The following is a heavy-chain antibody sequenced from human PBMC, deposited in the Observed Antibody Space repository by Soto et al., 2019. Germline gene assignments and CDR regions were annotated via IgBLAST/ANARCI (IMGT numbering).Heavy chain of an antibody. CDR2: ISYDGSNK. V-gene: IGHV3-30*03. CDR1: GFTFSSYG. J-gene: IGHJ3*02. Sequence: SLRLSCAASGFTFSSYGMHWVHQAPGKGLEWVAVISYDGSNKYYADSVKGRFTISRDNSKNTLYLQMNSLRAEDTAVYYCARDGDYDILTGYYTGPRAFDIWGQGTMVTVSS. CDR3: ARDGDYDILTGYYTGPRAFDI. D-gene: IGHD3-9*01.